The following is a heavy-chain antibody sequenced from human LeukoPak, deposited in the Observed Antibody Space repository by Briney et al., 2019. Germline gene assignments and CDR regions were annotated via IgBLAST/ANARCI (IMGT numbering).Heavy chain of an antibody. CDR2: ISTSGGNT. Sequence: GGSLRLSYAGSGFTFSSNALSWVRQAPGKGLEWVSAISTSGGNTYYADSVRGRFTISRDNSKNTLYLQMNTLRAEGTAVYYCATTKQARRYFDYWGQGTLVTVSS. V-gene: IGHV3-23*01. D-gene: IGHD1-1*01. CDR3: ATTKQARRYFDY. CDR1: GFTFSSNA. J-gene: IGHJ4*02.